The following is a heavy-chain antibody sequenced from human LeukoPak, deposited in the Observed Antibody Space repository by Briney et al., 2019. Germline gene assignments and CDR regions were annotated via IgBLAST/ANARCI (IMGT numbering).Heavy chain of an antibody. D-gene: IGHD3-10*01. Sequence: GESLKISCKGSGYSFTNYWIGWVRQMPGKGLEWMGIIYPDDSDTRYSPSFEGQVTISVDKSIRTAYLQWTSLKASDTAIYYCARRRGFEELGTHWLDPWGQGTPVTVSS. CDR1: GYSFTNYW. V-gene: IGHV5-51*01. CDR2: IYPDDSDT. J-gene: IGHJ5*02. CDR3: ARRRGFEELGTHWLDP.